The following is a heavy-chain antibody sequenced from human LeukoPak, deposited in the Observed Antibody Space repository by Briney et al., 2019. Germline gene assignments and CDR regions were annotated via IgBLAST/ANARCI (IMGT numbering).Heavy chain of an antibody. CDR1: GYTFTSYY. CDR3: ARGDCSRGSCHLLGH. J-gene: IGHJ4*02. V-gene: IGHV1-46*01. Sequence: ASVKVSCKASGYTFTSYYLHWVRQAPGQGLEWMGIINPSGGSTNYAQKFQGRVTVTRDTSTSTVYMELSSLRSEDTAIYYCARGDCSRGSCHLLGHWGQGTLVTVSS. CDR2: INPSGGST. D-gene: IGHD2-15*01.